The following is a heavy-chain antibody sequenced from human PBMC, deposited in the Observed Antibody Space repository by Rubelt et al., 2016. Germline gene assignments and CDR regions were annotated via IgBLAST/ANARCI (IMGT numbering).Heavy chain of an antibody. J-gene: IGHJ3*02. CDR1: GFTLGSYA. V-gene: IGHV3-23*01. Sequence: EVQLLESGGGLVQPGGSLRLSCAASGFTLGSYAMNWVRQAPGKGLEWVSAITGSGGTTYYADSVKGRFTISRDNSKNTLYLQMNSPRAEDTAVYYCAKDPHARWDDAFDIWGQGTMVTVSS. CDR3: AKDPHARWDDAFDI. D-gene: IGHD1-26*01. CDR2: ITGSGGTT.